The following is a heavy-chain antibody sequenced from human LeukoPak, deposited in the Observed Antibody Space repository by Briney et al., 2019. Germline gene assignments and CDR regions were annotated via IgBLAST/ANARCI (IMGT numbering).Heavy chain of an antibody. J-gene: IGHJ6*03. Sequence: SETLSLTCTVSGGSISSYYWSWIRRPPGKGLEWIGYIYYSGSTNYNPSLKSRVTISVDTSKNQFSLKLSSVAAADTAVYYCARGHSRYCSSTSCYRQYYYYYYHMDVWGKGTTVTVSS. CDR1: GGSISSYY. CDR3: ARGHSRYCSSTSCYRQYYYYYYHMDV. D-gene: IGHD2-2*01. V-gene: IGHV4-59*12. CDR2: IYYSGST.